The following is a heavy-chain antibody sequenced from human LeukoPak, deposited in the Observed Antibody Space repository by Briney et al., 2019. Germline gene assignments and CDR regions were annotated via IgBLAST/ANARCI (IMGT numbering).Heavy chain of an antibody. J-gene: IGHJ4*02. D-gene: IGHD2-2*01. CDR3: ARRYCSSTSCYQFDY. CDR2: INSNGGST. CDR1: GFTFSSYA. Sequence: GGSLRLSCAASGFTFSSYAMHRVRQAPGKGLEYVSAINSNGGSTYYANSVKGRFTISRDNSKNTLYLQMGSLRAEDMAAYYCARRYCSSTSCYQFDYWGQGTLVTVSS. V-gene: IGHV3-64*01.